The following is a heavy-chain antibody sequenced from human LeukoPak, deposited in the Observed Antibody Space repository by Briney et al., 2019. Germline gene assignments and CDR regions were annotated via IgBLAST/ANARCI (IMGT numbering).Heavy chain of an antibody. Sequence: PPGGSLRLSCAASGFTFSSYWMSWVRQAPGKGLEWVANIKQDGSEKYYVDSVKGRFTISRDNAKNSLYLQMNSLRAEDTAVYYCASLIRNFWSGYFDYWGQGTLVTVSS. CDR3: ASLIRNFWSGYFDY. CDR1: GFTFSSYW. V-gene: IGHV3-7*01. D-gene: IGHD3-3*01. J-gene: IGHJ4*02. CDR2: IKQDGSEK.